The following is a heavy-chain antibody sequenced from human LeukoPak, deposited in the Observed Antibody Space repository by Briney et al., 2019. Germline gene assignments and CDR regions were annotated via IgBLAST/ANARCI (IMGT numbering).Heavy chain of an antibody. CDR2: IRRKANSYTT. Sequence: PGGSLTLSCAASGFTFSGSGMHWVRQAAGKGLEWVGCIRRKANSYTTAYAAAVKGRFTISRDDSKNTAYLQMNSLKTEDTAVYYCTIRYEVYTAMDFDDWGQGTLVTVSS. J-gene: IGHJ4*02. CDR3: TIRYEVYTAMDFDD. CDR1: GFTFSGSG. D-gene: IGHD5-18*01. V-gene: IGHV3-73*01.